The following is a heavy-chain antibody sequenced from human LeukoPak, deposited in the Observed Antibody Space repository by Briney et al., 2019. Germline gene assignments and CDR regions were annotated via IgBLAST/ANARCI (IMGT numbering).Heavy chain of an antibody. V-gene: IGHV3-23*01. CDR1: GFTFSSYG. CDR3: AKDLLGYGSGSANFDY. CDR2: ISGSGGST. D-gene: IGHD3-10*01. J-gene: IGHJ4*02. Sequence: GGSLRLSCAASGFTFSSYGMSWVRQAPGKGLEWVSAISGSGGSTYYADSVKGRFTISRDNSKNTLYLQMNSLRAEDTAVYYCAKDLLGYGSGSANFDYWGQGTLVTVSS.